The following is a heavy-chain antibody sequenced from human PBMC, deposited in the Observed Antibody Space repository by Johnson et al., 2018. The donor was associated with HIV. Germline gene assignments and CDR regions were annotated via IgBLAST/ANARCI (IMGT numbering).Heavy chain of an antibody. V-gene: IGHV3-30*03. Sequence: QVQLVESGGGVVQPGGSLRLSCVVSGFTFSDYGMHWVRQAPGKGLEWVAVISYDGSNTYYADSVKGRFTISRENSKNTLYLQMNNLRPEDTALYYCARAPSVGADDAFDIWGQGTMVTVSS. CDR3: ARAPSVGADDAFDI. CDR2: ISYDGSNT. CDR1: GFTFSDYG. D-gene: IGHD1-26*01. J-gene: IGHJ3*02.